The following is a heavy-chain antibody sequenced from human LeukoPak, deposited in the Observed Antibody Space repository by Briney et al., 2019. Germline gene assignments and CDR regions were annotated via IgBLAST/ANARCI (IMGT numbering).Heavy chain of an antibody. CDR2: ISGSGENI. V-gene: IGHV3-23*01. D-gene: IGHD6-19*01. CDR3: AKETFRAVAVFDY. CDR1: GFTFSAYS. J-gene: IGHJ4*02. Sequence: GGSLRLSCAASGFTFSAYSMTWVRQAPGKGLEWVSTISGSGENIYFADSMKGRFTISRDNSKNSLSLQLNSLRAEDTAIYYCAKETFRAVAVFDYWGQGTLVTVSS.